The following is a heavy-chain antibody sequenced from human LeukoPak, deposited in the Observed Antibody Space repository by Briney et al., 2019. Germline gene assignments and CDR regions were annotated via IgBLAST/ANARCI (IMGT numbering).Heavy chain of an antibody. J-gene: IGHJ4*02. CDR1: GFTFDDYA. D-gene: IGHD5-24*01. Sequence: PGRSLRLSCAASGFTFDDYAMHWVRQAPGKGLEWVSGISWNSGSIGYADSVKGRFTISRDNAKNSLYLQMNSLRAEDTALYYCAKDLRDGYNINYFDYWGQGTLDTVSS. V-gene: IGHV3-9*01. CDR3: AKDLRDGYNINYFDY. CDR2: ISWNSGSI.